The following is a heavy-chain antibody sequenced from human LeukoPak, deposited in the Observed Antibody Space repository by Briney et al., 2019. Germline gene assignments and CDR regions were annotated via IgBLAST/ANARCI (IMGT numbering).Heavy chain of an antibody. J-gene: IGHJ6*03. D-gene: IGHD6-6*01. V-gene: IGHV3-30*02. CDR2: IRYDGSNK. CDR1: GFTFSSYG. Sequence: PGGSLRLSCAASGFTFSSYGMHWVRQAPGKGLEWVAFIRYDGSNKYYADSVKGRFTISRDNSKNTLYLQMNSLRAEDTAVYYCAKDWSSSSHYYYYMDVWGKGTTVTVSS. CDR3: AKDWSSSSHYYYYMDV.